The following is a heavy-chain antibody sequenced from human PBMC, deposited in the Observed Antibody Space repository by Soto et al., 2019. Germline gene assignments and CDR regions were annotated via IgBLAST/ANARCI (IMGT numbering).Heavy chain of an antibody. CDR1: GFTFGSYG. CDR2: VWYDGSNQ. D-gene: IGHD3-3*01. CDR3: ARARQFWGGSYVVFAYKYGMDV. V-gene: IGHV3-33*01. J-gene: IGHJ6*02. Sequence: QVQLVESGGGVVQPGGSLRLSCAASGFTFGSYGMHWVRQAPGKGLQWVALVWYDGSNQYYADSVKGRFTISRDNSKNTLHLQLNSLGAEDTAVYFCARARQFWGGSYVVFAYKYGMDVWGQGTTVTVSS.